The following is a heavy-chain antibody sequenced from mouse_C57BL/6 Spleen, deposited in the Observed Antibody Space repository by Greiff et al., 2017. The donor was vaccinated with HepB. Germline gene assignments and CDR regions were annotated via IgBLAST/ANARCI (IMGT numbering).Heavy chain of an antibody. CDR1: GYAFSSSW. J-gene: IGHJ3*01. CDR3: ARMGGSSPWFAY. CDR2: IYPGDGDT. V-gene: IGHV1-82*01. Sequence: QVQLQQSGPELVKPGASVKISCKASGYAFSSSWMNWVKQRPGRGLEWIGRIYPGDGDTNYNGKFKGKATLTADKSSSTAYMQLSSLTSEDSAVYFCARMGGSSPWFAYWGQGTLVTVSA. D-gene: IGHD1-1*01.